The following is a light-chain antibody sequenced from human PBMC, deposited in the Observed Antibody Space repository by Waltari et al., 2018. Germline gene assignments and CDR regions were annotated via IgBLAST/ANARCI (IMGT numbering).Light chain of an antibody. Sequence: QSALTQPASVSGSPGQSIPISCTGSSTHIGYYNLVSWSQQHPGKAPKLIIFDVIKRPSGVSDRFSGSKSGNTASLTISGLQTEDDADYYCCSYSGSGSFPYVFGPGTRVAVL. CDR2: DVI. CDR3: CSYSGSGSFPYV. V-gene: IGLV2-23*02. CDR1: STHIGYYNL. J-gene: IGLJ1*01.